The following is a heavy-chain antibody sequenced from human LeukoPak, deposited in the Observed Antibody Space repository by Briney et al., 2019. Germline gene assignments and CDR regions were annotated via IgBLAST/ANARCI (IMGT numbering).Heavy chain of an antibody. CDR3: ARDSVRLRAHNWFDP. CDR1: GYTFTSYD. Sequence: ASVKVSCKASGYTFTSYDINWVRQATGQGLEWMGWMNPNSGNTGYAQKFQGRVTMTTDTSTSTAYMELRSLRSDDTAVYYCARDSVRLRAHNWFDPWGQGTLVTVSS. D-gene: IGHD4-17*01. V-gene: IGHV1-8*01. J-gene: IGHJ5*02. CDR2: MNPNSGNT.